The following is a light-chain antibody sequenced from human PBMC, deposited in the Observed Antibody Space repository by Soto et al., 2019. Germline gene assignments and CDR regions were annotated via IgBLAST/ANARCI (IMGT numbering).Light chain of an antibody. CDR2: AAS. J-gene: IGKJ1*01. CDR3: QQYYSYPRT. CDR1: QGISSY. V-gene: IGKV1-8*01. Sequence: AIRMTQSPSSFSASTGDRVTITCRASQGISSYLAWYQQKPGKAPKLLIYAASTLQSGVPSRFSGSGSGTDFTLTFGCLQFEDFETYYCQQYYSYPRTFGQGTKLEI.